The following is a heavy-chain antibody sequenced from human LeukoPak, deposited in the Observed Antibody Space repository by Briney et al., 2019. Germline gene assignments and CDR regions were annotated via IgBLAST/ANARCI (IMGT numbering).Heavy chain of an antibody. J-gene: IGHJ6*02. D-gene: IGHD6-19*01. Sequence: GGSLRLSCAASGFTVSSYEMNWVRQAPGKGLEWVSYISSSGSTIYYADSVKGRFTISRDNAKNSLYLQMNSLRAEDTAVYYCAKAPSGWYYYYGMDVWGQGTTVTVSS. CDR2: ISSSGSTI. CDR3: AKAPSGWYYYYGMDV. CDR1: GFTVSSYE. V-gene: IGHV3-48*03.